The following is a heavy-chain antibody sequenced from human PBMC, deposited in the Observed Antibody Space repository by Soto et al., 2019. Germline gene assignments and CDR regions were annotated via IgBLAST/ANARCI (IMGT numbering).Heavy chain of an antibody. D-gene: IGHD3-22*01. CDR3: VKGSSAYSPYFFDF. J-gene: IGHJ4*02. CDR1: GFTFSSSA. Sequence: GGSLRLSCSASGFTFSSSAMSWVRQAPEKGLEWVSAVTGGGGDTYYVDSVKGRFTISRDNSKNTVYLQLSLLRAEDTALYYCVKGSSAYSPYFFDFWGQGTLVTVSS. V-gene: IGHV3-23*01. CDR2: VTGGGGDT.